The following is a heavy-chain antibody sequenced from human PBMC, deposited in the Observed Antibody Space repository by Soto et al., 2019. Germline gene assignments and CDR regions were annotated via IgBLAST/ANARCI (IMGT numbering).Heavy chain of an antibody. V-gene: IGHV3-74*01. J-gene: IGHJ4*02. CDR1: GFTFSAYW. CDR3: TRGPRVSSTGTGAH. Sequence: VGSMRLSCEVSGFTFSAYWMHWVRQVPGKGLIWVSRISDDGSTTTYADSVKGRFTISRDNAKNALYLQMNSLRADDTGLYYCTRGPRVSSTGTGAHWGQGTLVTVSS. D-gene: IGHD1-1*01. CDR2: ISDDGSTT.